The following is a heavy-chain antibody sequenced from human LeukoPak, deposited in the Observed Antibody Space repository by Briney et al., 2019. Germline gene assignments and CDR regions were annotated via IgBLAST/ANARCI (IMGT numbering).Heavy chain of an antibody. V-gene: IGHV4-34*01. D-gene: IGHD3-10*01. J-gene: IGHJ4*02. CDR3: ARRPMVRGVFDY. Sequence: SETLSLTCAVYGGSFSGYYWSWIRQPPGKGLEWIGEINHSGSTNYNPSLKSRVTMSVDASKNQSSLKLSSVTAADTAVYYCARRPMVRGVFDYWGQGTLVTVSS. CDR2: INHSGST. CDR1: GGSFSGYY.